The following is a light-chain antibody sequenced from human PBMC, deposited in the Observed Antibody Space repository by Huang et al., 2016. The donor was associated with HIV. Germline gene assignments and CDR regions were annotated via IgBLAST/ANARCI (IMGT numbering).Light chain of an antibody. CDR1: QSVLYISNNKNY. CDR3: QQYYSTPQT. V-gene: IGKV4-1*01. CDR2: WAS. Sequence: DIVMTQSPDSLAVSLGQRANINCKSSQSVLYISNNKNYLAWYQQKPGQPPKLLIYWASTRESGVPDRFSGSGSGTDFTLTISSLQAEDVAVYYCQQYYSTPQTFGQGTKVEIK. J-gene: IGKJ1*01.